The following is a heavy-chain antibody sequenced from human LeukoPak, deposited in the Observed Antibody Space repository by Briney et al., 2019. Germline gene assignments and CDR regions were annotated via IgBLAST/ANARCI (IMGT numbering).Heavy chain of an antibody. Sequence: GGSLRLSCAASGFTFSSYGMHWVRQAPGKGLEWVAFIRYDGSNKYYADSVKGRFTISRDNSKNTLYLQMNSLRAEDTAVYYCAKGMAPSAAFDYWGQGTLVTVSS. CDR3: AKGMAPSAAFDY. D-gene: IGHD5-24*01. V-gene: IGHV3-30*02. CDR1: GFTFSSYG. CDR2: IRYDGSNK. J-gene: IGHJ4*02.